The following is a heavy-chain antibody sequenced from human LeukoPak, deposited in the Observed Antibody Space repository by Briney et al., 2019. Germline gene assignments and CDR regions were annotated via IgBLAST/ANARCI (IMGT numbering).Heavy chain of an antibody. CDR1: GYTLTELS. CDR2: FDPEDGET. D-gene: IGHD4-17*01. CDR3: ATHYGDYVYFQH. Sequence: GASVKVSCKVSGYTLTELSMHWVRQAPGKGLEWMGGFDPEDGETIYAQKFQGRVTMTEDTSTDTAYMELSSLRSEDTAVYYCATHYGDYVYFQHWGQGTLVTVSS. J-gene: IGHJ1*01. V-gene: IGHV1-24*01.